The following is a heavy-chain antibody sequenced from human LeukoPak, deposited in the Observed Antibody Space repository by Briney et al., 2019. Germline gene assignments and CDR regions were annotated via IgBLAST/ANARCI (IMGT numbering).Heavy chain of an antibody. CDR3: ARANYYDGSGYNRGAFDI. V-gene: IGHV4-38-2*02. CDR2: IFHSGST. CDR1: GYSFSSGFY. J-gene: IGHJ3*02. Sequence: SETLSLTCSVSGYSFSSGFYWGWIRQPPGKGLEWIGSIFHSGSTYYNPSPKSRVTISVDTSKNQLSLKLISVTAADTAVYYCARANYYDGSGYNRGAFDIWGQGTMVTVSS. D-gene: IGHD3-22*01.